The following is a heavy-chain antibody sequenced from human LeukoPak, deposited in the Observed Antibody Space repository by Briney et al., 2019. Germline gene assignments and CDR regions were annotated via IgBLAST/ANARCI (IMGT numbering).Heavy chain of an antibody. CDR2: IKTDGSEK. J-gene: IGHJ3*02. D-gene: IGHD3-3*01. CDR1: GFTFSNYW. CDR3: ARFLRSYYDFWSGSGAFDI. Sequence: GGSLRLSCEGSGFTFSNYWMSWVRQAPGKGLEWVANIKTDGSEKYYVDSVKGRFTISRDNAKNSLYLQMNSLRAEDTAVYYCARFLRSYYDFWSGSGAFDIWGQGTMVTVSS. V-gene: IGHV3-7*01.